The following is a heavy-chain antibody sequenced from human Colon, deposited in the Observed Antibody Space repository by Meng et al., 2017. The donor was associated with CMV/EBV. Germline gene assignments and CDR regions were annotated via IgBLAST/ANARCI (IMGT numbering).Heavy chain of an antibody. CDR3: ARDVDINYGELSQKLYAMHV. CDR2: ISAYNGKT. D-gene: IGHD3-10*01. V-gene: IGHV1-18*01. CDR1: GYTFTNYG. J-gene: IGHJ6*02. Sequence: ASVKVSCKASGYTFTNYGINWVRQAPGQGLEWMGWISAYNGKTNYAQKLQGRVTVTTDTSTDTAYMELRSLRSDDAAVYYCARDVDINYGELSQKLYAMHVWGQGTTVTVSS.